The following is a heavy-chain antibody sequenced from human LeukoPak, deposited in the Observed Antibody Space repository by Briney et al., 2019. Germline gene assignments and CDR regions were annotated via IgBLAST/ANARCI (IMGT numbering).Heavy chain of an antibody. V-gene: IGHV4-39*01. D-gene: IGHD2-21*02. J-gene: IGHJ6*03. CDR2: IYYSGST. Sequence: PSETLSLTCTVSGGSISSSSYYWGWIRQPPGKGLEWIGSIYYSGSTYYNPSLKSRVTISVDTSKNQFSLKLSSVTAADTAVYYCARGDCGYYYYCMDVWGKGTTVIVSS. CDR1: GGSISSSSYY. CDR3: ARGDCGYYYYCMDV.